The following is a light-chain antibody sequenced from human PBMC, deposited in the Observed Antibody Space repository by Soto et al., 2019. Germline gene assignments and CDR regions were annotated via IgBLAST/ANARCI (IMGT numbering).Light chain of an antibody. Sequence: IVLTQSPGTLSLSPVERATPSCRAIQFLSSYLALYQQIPGQPPRLLIYDTSNRVTGIPARFSGSRSGTDFTLTISSLEHEDFAVYFCHQRNKFGQGTGLEIK. J-gene: IGKJ5*01. V-gene: IGKV3-11*01. CDR3: HQRNK. CDR1: QFLSSY. CDR2: DTS.